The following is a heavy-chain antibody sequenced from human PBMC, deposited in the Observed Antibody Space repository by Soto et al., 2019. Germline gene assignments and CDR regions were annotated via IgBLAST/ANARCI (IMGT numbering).Heavy chain of an antibody. D-gene: IGHD2-2*01. CDR1: GFTFSNYS. V-gene: IGHV3-21*01. CDR2: ISSSSSYI. Sequence: LRLSCAASGFTFSNYSMNWVRQAPGKGLEWVSSISSSSSYIYYADSVKGRFTISRDNAKNSLYLQMNSLRAEDTAVYYCARDGYGYCSSTSCSYYGMDVWGQGTTVTVSS. J-gene: IGHJ6*02. CDR3: ARDGYGYCSSTSCSYYGMDV.